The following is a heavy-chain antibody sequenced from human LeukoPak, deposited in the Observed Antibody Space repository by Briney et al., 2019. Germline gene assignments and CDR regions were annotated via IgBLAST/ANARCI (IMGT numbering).Heavy chain of an antibody. V-gene: IGHV1-69*13. CDR2: IIPIFGAA. D-gene: IGHD6-6*01. CDR1: GGTFSSYA. J-gene: IGHJ6*03. CDR3: ARGTIAARRRDYYYYMDV. Sequence: SVKVSCKASGGTFSSYAISWVRQAPGQGLEWMGGIIPIFGAANYAQKFQGRVTITADESTSTAYMELSSLRSEDTAVYYCARGTIAARRRDYYYYMDVWGKGTTVTVSS.